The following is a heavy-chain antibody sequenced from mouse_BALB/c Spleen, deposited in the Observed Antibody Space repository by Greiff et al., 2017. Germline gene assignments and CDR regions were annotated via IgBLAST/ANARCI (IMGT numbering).Heavy chain of an antibody. CDR2: INSNGGST. CDR1: GFTFSSYG. V-gene: IGHV5-6-3*01. CDR3: AREYGNYPFAY. Sequence: EVMLVESGGGLVQPGGSLKLSCAASGFTFSSYGMSWVRQTPDKRLELVATINSNGGSTYYPDSVKGRFTISRDNAKNTLYLQMSSLKSEDTAMYYCAREYGNYPFAYWGQGTLVTVSA. J-gene: IGHJ3*01. D-gene: IGHD2-1*01.